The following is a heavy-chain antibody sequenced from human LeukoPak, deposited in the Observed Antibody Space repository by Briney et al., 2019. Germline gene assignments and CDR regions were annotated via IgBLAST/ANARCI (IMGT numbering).Heavy chain of an antibody. CDR3: ARGPGAFWSGYYIPSSRPYYYMDV. D-gene: IGHD3-3*01. CDR1: GYTFTSYD. V-gene: IGHV1-8*01. J-gene: IGHJ6*03. CDR2: MNPNSGNT. Sequence: ASVKVSCKASGYTFTSYDINWVRQATGQGLEWMGWMNPNSGNTGYAQKFQGRVTMTRNTSISTAYMELSSLRSEDTAVYYCARGPGAFWSGYYIPSSRPYYYMDVWGKGTTVTVSS.